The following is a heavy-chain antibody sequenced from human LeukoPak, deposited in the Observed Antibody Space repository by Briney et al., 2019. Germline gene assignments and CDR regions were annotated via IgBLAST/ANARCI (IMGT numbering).Heavy chain of an antibody. Sequence: PSETLSPTCTVSGGSISSSSYYWGWIRQPPGKGLEWIGSIYYSGSTYYNPSLKSRVTISVDTSKNQFSLKLSSVTAADTAVYYCARRSLGDFWIFDYWGQGTLVTVSS. J-gene: IGHJ4*02. D-gene: IGHD3-3*01. CDR1: GGSISSSSYY. V-gene: IGHV4-39*01. CDR2: IYYSGST. CDR3: ARRSLGDFWIFDY.